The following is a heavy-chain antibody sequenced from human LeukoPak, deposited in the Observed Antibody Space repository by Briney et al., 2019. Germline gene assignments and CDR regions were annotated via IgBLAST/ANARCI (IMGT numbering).Heavy chain of an antibody. J-gene: IGHJ3*02. CDR1: GFTFSSYW. Sequence: GGSLRLSCAASGFTFSSYWMSWVRQAPGKGLEWVANVKQDGSEKYYVDSVKGRFTISRDNAKNSLYLQMNSLRAEDTAVYYCARDTLLYAFDIWGQGTMVTVSS. CDR3: ARDTLLYAFDI. CDR2: VKQDGSEK. V-gene: IGHV3-7*01.